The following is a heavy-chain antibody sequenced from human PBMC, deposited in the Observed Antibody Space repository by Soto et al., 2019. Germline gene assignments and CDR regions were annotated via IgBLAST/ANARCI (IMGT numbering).Heavy chain of an antibody. V-gene: IGHV1-69*02. CDR3: ARAGLGLSGYHLYFDY. Sequence: GASVKVSCKASGGTFSSYTISWVRQAPGQGLEWMGRITPILGIANYAQKFQGRVTITADKSTSTAYMELSSLRSEDTAVYYCARAGLGLSGYHLYFDYWGQGTLVTVSS. CDR1: GGTFSSYT. D-gene: IGHD5-12*01. CDR2: ITPILGIA. J-gene: IGHJ4*02.